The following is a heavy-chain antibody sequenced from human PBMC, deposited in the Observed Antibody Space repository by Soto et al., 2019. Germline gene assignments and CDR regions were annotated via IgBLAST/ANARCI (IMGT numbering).Heavy chain of an antibody. CDR1: GFTFSSYS. V-gene: IGHV3-21*01. CDR3: ARGRPYYYYYGMDV. Sequence: PGGSLRLSCAASGFTFSSYSMNWVRQAPGKGLEWVSSISSSSSYIYYADSVKGRFTISSDNAKNSLYLQMNCLRAEDTAVYYCARGRPYYYYYGMDVWGQGITVTVSS. J-gene: IGHJ6*02. CDR2: ISSSSSYI.